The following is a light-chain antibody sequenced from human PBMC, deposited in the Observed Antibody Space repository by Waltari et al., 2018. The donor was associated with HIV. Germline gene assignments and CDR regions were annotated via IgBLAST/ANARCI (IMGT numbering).Light chain of an antibody. CDR1: RSNIGSNV. V-gene: IGLV1-44*01. J-gene: IGLJ2*01. Sequence: QSALTQPPSASGTPGQRVTISCSGTRSNIGSNVVNWYQVLPTTAPKLLIYKNKQRPSRVPDRFAGSKSGTSASLAISGLHSGHEADSYSAAWDDNLNALFGGGTKLTVL. CDR2: KNK. CDR3: AAWDDNLNAL.